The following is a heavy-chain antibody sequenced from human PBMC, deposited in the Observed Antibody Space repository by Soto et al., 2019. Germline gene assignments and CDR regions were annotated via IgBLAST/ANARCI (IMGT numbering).Heavy chain of an antibody. CDR1: GFTVSSNY. J-gene: IGHJ6*03. D-gene: IGHD3-10*01. V-gene: IGHV3-66*01. CDR3: ARGHRGVILGYYYYMDV. CDR2: IYSGGST. Sequence: EVQLVESGGGLVQPGGSLRLSCAASGFTVSSNYMSWVRQAPGKGLEWVSVIYSGGSTYYADSVKGRFTISRDNSKNTLYLQMNSLRDEDTAVYYCARGHRGVILGYYYYMDVWGKGTTVTVSS.